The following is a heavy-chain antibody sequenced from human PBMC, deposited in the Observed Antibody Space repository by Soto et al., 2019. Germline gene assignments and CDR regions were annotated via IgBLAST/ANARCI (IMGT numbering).Heavy chain of an antibody. Sequence: ESLKISCKGSGYSFTSYWIGWVRQMPGKGLEWMGIIYPGDSDTRYSPSFQGQVTISADKSISTAYLQWSSLKASDTAMYYCARSRDYYGSGSYYPHYYYYGMDVWGQGTTVTVSS. V-gene: IGHV5-51*01. CDR1: GYSFTSYW. CDR2: IYPGDSDT. J-gene: IGHJ6*02. CDR3: ARSRDYYGSGSYYPHYYYYGMDV. D-gene: IGHD3-10*01.